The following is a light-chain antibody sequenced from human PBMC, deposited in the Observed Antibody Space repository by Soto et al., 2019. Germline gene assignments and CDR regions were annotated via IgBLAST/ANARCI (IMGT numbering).Light chain of an antibody. CDR3: AAWDDSLNGKV. CDR2: SNN. CDR1: SSNIGSNT. V-gene: IGLV1-44*01. Sequence: VLTQPPSASGTPGQRVTISCSGSSSNIGSNTVNWYQQLPGTAPKLLIYSNNQRPSGVPDRFSGSKSGTSASLAISGLQSEDEADYYCAAWDDSLNGKVFGTGTKVTVL. J-gene: IGLJ1*01.